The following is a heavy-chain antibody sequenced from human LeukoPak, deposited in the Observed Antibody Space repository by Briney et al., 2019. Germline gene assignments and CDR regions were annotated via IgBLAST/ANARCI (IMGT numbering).Heavy chain of an antibody. CDR1: GGSFSGYY. CDR3: ARELPDDFWSGYYTLDY. D-gene: IGHD3-3*01. V-gene: IGHV4-34*01. Sequence: SETLSLTCAVYGGSFSGYYWSWIRQPPGKGLEWIGEINHSGSTNYNPSLKSRVTISVDTSKNQFSLKLSSVTAADTAVYYCARELPDDFWSGYYTLDYWVQGTLVTVSS. CDR2: INHSGST. J-gene: IGHJ4*02.